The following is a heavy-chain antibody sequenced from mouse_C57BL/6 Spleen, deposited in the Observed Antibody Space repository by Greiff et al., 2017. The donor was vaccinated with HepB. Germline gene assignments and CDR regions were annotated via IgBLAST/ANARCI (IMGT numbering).Heavy chain of an antibody. CDR1: GYAFTNYL. D-gene: IGHD1-1*01. Sequence: VQLVESGAELVRPGTSVKVSCKASGYAFTNYLIEWVKQRPGQGLEWIGVINPGSGGTNYNEKFKGKATLTADKSSSTAYMQLSSLTSEDSAVYCCARSDTTVVARDFDYWGQGTTLTVSS. J-gene: IGHJ2*01. CDR2: INPGSGGT. V-gene: IGHV1-54*01. CDR3: ARSDTTVVARDFDY.